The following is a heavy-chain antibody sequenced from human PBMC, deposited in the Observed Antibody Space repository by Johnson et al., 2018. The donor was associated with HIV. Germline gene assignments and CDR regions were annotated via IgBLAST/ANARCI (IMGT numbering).Heavy chain of an antibody. V-gene: IGHV3-30*02. D-gene: IGHD6-6*01. J-gene: IGHJ3*02. CDR2: IRYDGSNK. CDR1: GFTFSSYG. Sequence: QVQLVESGGGLVKPGGSLRLSCAASGFTFSSYGMHWVRQAPGKGLEWVAFIRYDGSNKYYADSVKGRFTISRDNSKNSLYLQMNSLRAEDTAVYYCARVVSSLTSPPDIWGQGTMVTVSS. CDR3: ARVVSSLTSPPDI.